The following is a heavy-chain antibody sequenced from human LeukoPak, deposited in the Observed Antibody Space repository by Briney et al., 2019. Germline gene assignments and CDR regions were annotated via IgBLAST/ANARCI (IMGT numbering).Heavy chain of an antibody. CDR2: ISGSGGST. CDR1: GFTFSSYW. J-gene: IGHJ6*03. Sequence: GSLRLSCAASGFTFSSYWMHWVRQAPGKGLVWVSAISGSGGSTYYADSVKGRFTISRDNAKNSLYLQMNSLRAEDTATYYCAREGTGRYYYYYYMDVWGKGTTVTISS. V-gene: IGHV3-21*01. D-gene: IGHD1-1*01. CDR3: AREGTGRYYYYYYMDV.